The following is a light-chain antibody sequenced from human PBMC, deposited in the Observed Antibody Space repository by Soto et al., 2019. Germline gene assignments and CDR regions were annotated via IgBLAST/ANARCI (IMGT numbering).Light chain of an antibody. CDR2: LNRDGSH. CDR1: SGHSNYA. V-gene: IGLV4-69*01. Sequence: QPVLTQSPSASASLGASVKLTCTLSSGHSNYAIAWHQQQTEKGPRYLMKLNRDGSHSKGDGIPNRFSGSSSGAERYLTISSLKSADEADYYCQTWGTGIVIFGGGTKLTVL. J-gene: IGLJ2*01. CDR3: QTWGTGIVI.